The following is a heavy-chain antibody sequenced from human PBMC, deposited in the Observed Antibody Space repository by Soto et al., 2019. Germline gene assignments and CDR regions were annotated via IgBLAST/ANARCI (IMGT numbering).Heavy chain of an antibody. V-gene: IGHV3-21*01. CDR3: ARVFEYYYDSSGYYEPKDAFDI. CDR2: ISSSSSYI. CDR1: GFTFSSYS. J-gene: IGHJ3*02. Sequence: PGGSLRLSCAASGFTFSSYSMNWVRQAPGKGLEWVSSISSSSSYIYYADSVKGRFTISRDNAKNSLYLQMNSLRAEDTAVYYCARVFEYYYDSSGYYEPKDAFDIWGQGTRVT. D-gene: IGHD3-22*01.